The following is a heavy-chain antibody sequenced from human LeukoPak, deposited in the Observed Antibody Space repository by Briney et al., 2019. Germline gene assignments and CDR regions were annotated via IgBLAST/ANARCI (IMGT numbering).Heavy chain of an antibody. J-gene: IGHJ4*02. CDR1: GFTFSDYY. D-gene: IGHD3-10*01. Sequence: PGGSLRLSCAASGFTFSDYYMSWIRQAPRKGLEWVSYISSSGSTIYYADSVKGRFTISRDNAKNSLYLQMNSLRAEDTAVYYCASGNYYGSGSYYGVGAYFDYWGQGTLVTVSS. CDR3: ASGNYYGSGSYYGVGAYFDY. CDR2: ISSSGSTI. V-gene: IGHV3-11*01.